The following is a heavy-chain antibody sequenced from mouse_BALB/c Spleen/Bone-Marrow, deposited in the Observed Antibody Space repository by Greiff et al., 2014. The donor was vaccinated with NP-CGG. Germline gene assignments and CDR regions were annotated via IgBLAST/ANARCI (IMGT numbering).Heavy chain of an antibody. V-gene: IGHV3-2*02. CDR1: GYSITSDYA. J-gene: IGHJ2*01. D-gene: IGHD2-4*01. CDR3: ARYDYDGVDY. CDR2: ISYSGNT. Sequence: EVQLQQSGPGLVKPSQSLSLTCTVTGYSITSDYAWNWIRQFPGNKLEWMGYISYSGNTSYNPSLKSRTSITRDTSKNQFFLQLNSVTTEDTATYYCARYDYDGVDYWGQGTTLTVSS.